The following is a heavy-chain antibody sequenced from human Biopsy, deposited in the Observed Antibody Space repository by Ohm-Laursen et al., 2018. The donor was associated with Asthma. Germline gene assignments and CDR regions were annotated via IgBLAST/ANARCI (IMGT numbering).Heavy chain of an antibody. CDR2: ISFDGSNK. J-gene: IGHJ4*02. V-gene: IGHV3-30*18. Sequence: SLRLSCAASGFVFSKSGMHWVRQAPGKGLEWVAVISFDGSNKDYADSVKGRFTISRDNSKNTLHLEMNSLRVEDTAVYYCPKDVFPGWELRRGPDYWGQGTLVTVSS. CDR1: GFVFSKSG. CDR3: PKDVFPGWELRRGPDY. D-gene: IGHD1-26*01.